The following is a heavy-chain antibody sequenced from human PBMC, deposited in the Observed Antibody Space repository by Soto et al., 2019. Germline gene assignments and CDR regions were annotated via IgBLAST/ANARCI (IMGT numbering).Heavy chain of an antibody. Sequence: ASVKVSCKASGYTFTSYDINWVRQATGQGLEWMGWMNPNSGNTGYAQKFQGRVTMTRNTSISTSYMELSSLRSDDTAVYYCARGRIAARPRGIDYWGQGTLVTVSS. CDR1: GYTFTSYD. CDR3: ARGRIAARPRGIDY. D-gene: IGHD6-6*01. V-gene: IGHV1-8*01. J-gene: IGHJ4*02. CDR2: MNPNSGNT.